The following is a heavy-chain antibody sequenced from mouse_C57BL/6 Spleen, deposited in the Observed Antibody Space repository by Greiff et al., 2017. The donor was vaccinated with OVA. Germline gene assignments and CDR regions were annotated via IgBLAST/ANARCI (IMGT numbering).Heavy chain of an antibody. J-gene: IGHJ2*01. CDR1: GYTFTSYW. CDR2: IDPFDSYT. CDR3: ARTLYDYDAYFDY. Sequence: QVQLQQPGAELVKPGASVKLSCKASGYTFTSYWMQWVKQRPGQGLEWIGEIDPFDSYTNYNQKFKDNATLTVDTSSSTAYMQLSSLTSEDSAVYYCARTLYDYDAYFDYWGQGTTLTVSS. V-gene: IGHV1-50*01. D-gene: IGHD2-4*01.